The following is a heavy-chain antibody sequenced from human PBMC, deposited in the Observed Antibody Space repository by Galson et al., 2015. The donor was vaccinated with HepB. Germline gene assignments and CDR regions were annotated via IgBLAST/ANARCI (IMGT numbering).Heavy chain of an antibody. D-gene: IGHD4-23*01. CDR3: AKDVWAVVTPGFDY. Sequence: SLRLSCAASGFTFSSYSMNWVRQAPGKGLEWVSAISGSGGSTYYADSVKGRFTISRDNSKNTLYLQMNSLRAEDTAVYYCAKDVWAVVTPGFDYWGQGTLVTVSS. J-gene: IGHJ4*02. V-gene: IGHV3-23*01. CDR1: GFTFSSYS. CDR2: ISGSGGST.